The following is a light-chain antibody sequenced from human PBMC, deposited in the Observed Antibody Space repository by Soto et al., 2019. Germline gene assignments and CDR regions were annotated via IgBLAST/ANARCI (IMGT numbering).Light chain of an antibody. CDR2: NNN. CDR1: RSNIGSNL. J-gene: IGLJ3*02. V-gene: IGLV1-44*01. CDR3: AAWDDSLNGLV. Sequence: QSVLTQPPSASVTPGQRVTISCSGSRSNIGSNLVNWYQQLPGTAPKLLMYNNNQRPSGVPDRFSGSKSGTSASLAISGLQSEDEADYHCAAWDDSLNGLVFGGGTKLTVL.